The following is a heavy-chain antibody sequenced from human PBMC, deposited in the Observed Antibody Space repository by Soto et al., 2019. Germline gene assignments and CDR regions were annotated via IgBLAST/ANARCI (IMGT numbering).Heavy chain of an antibody. CDR3: ARDLRNWEPEGCFDP. V-gene: IGHV4-59*01. CDR1: GGSISSYY. J-gene: IGHJ5*02. Sequence: QVQLQESGPGLVKPSETLSLTCTVSGGSISSYYWSWIRQPPGKGLEWIGYIYYSGSTNYNPSLKSRVTISVDTSKNQFSLKLSSVTAADTAVYYCARDLRNWEPEGCFDPWGQGTLVTVSS. D-gene: IGHD1-26*01. CDR2: IYYSGST.